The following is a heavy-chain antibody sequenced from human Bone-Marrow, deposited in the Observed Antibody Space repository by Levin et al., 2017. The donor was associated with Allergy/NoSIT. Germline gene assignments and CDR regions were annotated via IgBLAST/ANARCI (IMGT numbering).Heavy chain of an antibody. V-gene: IGHV4-39*01. CDR1: GGSISSSIYY. CDR3: ARRHYGRGRFDP. D-gene: IGHD3-10*02. Sequence: SETLSLTCTVSGGSISSSIYYWAWIRQPPGKGLEWIGSIYYSGSTSYNPSLKSRVSISVDTSKNQFALKLNSVTAADTAVYYCARRHYGRGRFDPWGQGTLVTVST. CDR2: IYYSGST. J-gene: IGHJ5*02.